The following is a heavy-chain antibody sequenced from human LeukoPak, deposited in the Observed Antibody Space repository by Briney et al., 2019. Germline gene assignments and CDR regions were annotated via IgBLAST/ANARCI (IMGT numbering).Heavy chain of an antibody. V-gene: IGHV3-21*01. D-gene: IGHD3/OR15-3a*01. CDR2: ISSSSNYI. CDR3: ARAPDWLYYFDY. CDR1: GFTFSSYS. Sequence: GGSLRLSCAASGFTFSSYSMNWVRQAPGKGLEWVSSISSSSNYIYYADSVKGRFTISRDNAKNSLYLQMNSLRAEDTAVYYCARAPDWLYYFDYWGQGTLVTVSS. J-gene: IGHJ4*02.